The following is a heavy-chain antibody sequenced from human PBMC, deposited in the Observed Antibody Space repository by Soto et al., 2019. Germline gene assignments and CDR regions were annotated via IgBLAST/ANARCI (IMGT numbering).Heavy chain of an antibody. V-gene: IGHV5-51*01. D-gene: IGHD3-10*01. CDR2: IYPGDSDT. CDR3: ARQGNYYGSGRYYSVGEFEI. CDR1: GYSFTSYW. Sequence: PGESLKISCKGSGYSFTSYWIGWVRQMPGKGLEWMGIIYPGDSDTRYSPSFQGQVTISADKSISTAYLQWSSLKASDTAMYYCARQGNYYGSGRYYSVGEFEIWDPGTM. J-gene: IGHJ3*02.